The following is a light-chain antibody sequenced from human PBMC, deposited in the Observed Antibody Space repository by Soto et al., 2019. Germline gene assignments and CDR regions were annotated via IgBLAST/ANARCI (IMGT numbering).Light chain of an antibody. CDR3: QQLYTLPFT. J-gene: IGKJ5*01. V-gene: IGKV3-11*01. Sequence: EIVLIQSPVTLSLSPGERSTLSCRASQSVSNQLAWYQQKAGKAPRLLIYDASRRVTGIPPRFRGSGSGTEFTLTISGLLPEDFEAYHCQQLYTLPFTFGQGTRLEIK. CDR1: QSVSNQ. CDR2: DAS.